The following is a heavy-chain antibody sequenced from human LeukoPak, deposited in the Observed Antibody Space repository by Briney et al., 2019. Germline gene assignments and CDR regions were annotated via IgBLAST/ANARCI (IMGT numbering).Heavy chain of an antibody. Sequence: GASVKVSCKASGGTFSSYAISWVRQAPGQGLEWMGRIIPILGIANYAQKFQGRVTITADKSTSTAYMELSSLRSEDTAVYYCAREGFLGTIPRYYFDYWGQGTLATVSS. CDR1: GGTFSSYA. CDR3: AREGFLGTIPRYYFDY. CDR2: IIPILGIA. V-gene: IGHV1-69*04. J-gene: IGHJ4*02. D-gene: IGHD2-2*02.